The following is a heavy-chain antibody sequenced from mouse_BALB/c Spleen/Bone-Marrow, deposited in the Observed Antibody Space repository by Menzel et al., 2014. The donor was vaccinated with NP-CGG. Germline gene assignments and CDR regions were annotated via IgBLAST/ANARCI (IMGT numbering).Heavy chain of an antibody. V-gene: IGHV2-9*02. CDR2: IWAGGST. CDR3: ARVTSSAVGAMDY. CDR1: GFSLTNYG. J-gene: IGHJ4*01. D-gene: IGHD3-2*02. Sequence: VQLVESGPGLVAPSQGLSITCTVSGFSLTNYGVHWVRQPPGKGLEWLGVIWAGGSTNYNSALMSRLSISKDNSKSQVFLKMNSLQTDDTAMYYCARVTSSAVGAMDYWGQGTSVTVSS.